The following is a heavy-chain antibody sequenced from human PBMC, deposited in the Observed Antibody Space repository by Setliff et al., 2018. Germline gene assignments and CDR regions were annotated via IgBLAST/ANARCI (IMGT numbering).Heavy chain of an antibody. CDR1: GYNFSSYG. CDR2: TSNNNAKT. CDR3: AREVGPLWFGALDYYYYYYGMDV. Sequence: ASVQVSCKASGYNFSSYGISYGITWVRQAPGQGLEWMGWTSNNNAKTHYAQKLQGRVTMTTDTSTSTAYMELRSLRSDDTAVYYCAREVGPLWFGALDYYYYYYGMDVWGQGTTVTVSS. V-gene: IGHV1-18*01. D-gene: IGHD3-10*01. J-gene: IGHJ6*02.